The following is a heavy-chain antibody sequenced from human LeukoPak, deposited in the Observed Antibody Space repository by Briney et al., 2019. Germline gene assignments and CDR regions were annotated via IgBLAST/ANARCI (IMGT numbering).Heavy chain of an antibody. CDR3: ARGEWSSSPFDY. Sequence: SGGSLRLSCAASGFIFSSYSMNWVRQAPGKGLEWVSFISSSSSYIYYADSMKGRFTISRDNAKNSLYLQMNSLKAEDTAVYYCARGEWSSSPFDYWGQGTLVTVSS. CDR2: ISSSSSYI. CDR1: GFIFSSYS. V-gene: IGHV3-21*01. D-gene: IGHD6-6*01. J-gene: IGHJ4*02.